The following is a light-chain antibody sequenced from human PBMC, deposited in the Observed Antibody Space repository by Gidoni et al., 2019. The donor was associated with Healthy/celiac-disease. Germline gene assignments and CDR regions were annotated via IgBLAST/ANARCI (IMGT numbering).Light chain of an antibody. Sequence: EIVLTQSPGTLSLSPGSRATLSCRASQSVSSSYLALYQQKPGQAPRLLIYGTSSRATGIAYRFIGSGSGTDFTLTISRLEPEDFAVYYCQQYGSSPRFTFGPXTKVDIK. CDR1: QSVSSSY. J-gene: IGKJ3*01. CDR2: GTS. V-gene: IGKV3-20*01. CDR3: QQYGSSPRFT.